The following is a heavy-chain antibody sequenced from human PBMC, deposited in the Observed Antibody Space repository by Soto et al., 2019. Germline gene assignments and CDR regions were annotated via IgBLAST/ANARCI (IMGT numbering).Heavy chain of an antibody. D-gene: IGHD3-22*01. CDR1: GYTFTGYY. J-gene: IGHJ4*02. CDR3: ARDSLETYYYDSSGYYELDY. CDR2: NNPNSGGT. Sequence: ASVTVSCQASGYTFTGYYMHWVRQAPGQGLERMGGNNPNSGGTNYAQKFQGWVTMTRDTSIGTAYMELSRLRSDDTAVYYCARDSLETYYYDSSGYYELDYWGQGTLVTVSS. V-gene: IGHV1-2*04.